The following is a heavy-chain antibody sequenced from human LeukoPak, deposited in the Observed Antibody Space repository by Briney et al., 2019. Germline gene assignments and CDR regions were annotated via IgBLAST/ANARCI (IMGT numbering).Heavy chain of an antibody. V-gene: IGHV3-11*05. J-gene: IGHJ4*02. Sequence: GGSLRLSCGASGFTFSDYYTSWIRQAPGKGLEWVSYISGTSTYTNYADSVKGRFTISRDNAKNSLYLQMNSLRAEDTAVYYCARDISYCGGDCAPYYFDYWGQGTLVTVSS. CDR2: ISGTSTYT. D-gene: IGHD2-21*02. CDR3: ARDISYCGGDCAPYYFDY. CDR1: GFTFSDYY.